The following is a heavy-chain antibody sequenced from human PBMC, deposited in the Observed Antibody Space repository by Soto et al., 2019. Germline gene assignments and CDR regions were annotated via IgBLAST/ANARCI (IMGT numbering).Heavy chain of an antibody. V-gene: IGHV1-24*01. CDR2: FDPEDGET. CDR1: RDSLAECS. D-gene: IGHD5-18*01. CDR3: ATLQNGYVSGWSDYYSGLAV. Sequence: SWEVCRDSLAECSRRWVQQAQRKVLEWMGGFDPEDGETFYAQKFQGRVTMTEDTPTDTAYMELSSLRSEDTAVYYCATLQNGYVSGWSDYYSGLAVRGHGTTVPGSS. J-gene: IGHJ6*02.